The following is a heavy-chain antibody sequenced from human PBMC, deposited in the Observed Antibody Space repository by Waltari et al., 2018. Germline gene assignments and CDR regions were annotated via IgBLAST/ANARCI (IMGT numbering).Heavy chain of an antibody. CDR2: IYYSVST. Sequence: QVQLQESGPGLVKPSEALSLTCTVSGGSISSYYWSWIRQPPGKGLEWIGYIYYSVSTNYNPSLSSRVTISVDTSKNQFSLKLSSVTAADTAVYYCARVRDGTIDYWGQGTLVTVSS. CDR1: GGSISSYY. J-gene: IGHJ4*02. V-gene: IGHV4-59*01. D-gene: IGHD1-7*01. CDR3: ARVRDGTIDY.